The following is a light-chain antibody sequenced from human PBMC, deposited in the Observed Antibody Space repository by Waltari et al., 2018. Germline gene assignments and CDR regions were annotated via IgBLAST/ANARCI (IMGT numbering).Light chain of an antibody. V-gene: IGLV3-1*01. Sequence: SDELNQPPSVSVSPGQTASIPCSGEKLGEKHVCWYQQKPGQSPVLVMYQDTKRPSGIPERFSGSNSGNTATLTIRGTQAMDEADYYCQAWDSKNLYVFGTGTTVTVL. J-gene: IGLJ1*01. CDR3: QAWDSKNLYV. CDR2: QDT. CDR1: KLGEKH.